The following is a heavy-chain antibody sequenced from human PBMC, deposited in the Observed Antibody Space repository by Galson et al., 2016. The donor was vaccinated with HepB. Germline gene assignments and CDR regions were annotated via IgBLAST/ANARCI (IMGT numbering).Heavy chain of an antibody. J-gene: IGHJ4*02. CDR3: ARDPTMGPPDYFDY. D-gene: IGHD5-24*01. CDR1: GFSFSLFP. Sequence: SLRLSCAASGFSFSLFPFHWIRQAPGKGLEWVAVISSSGRIKYYAPSVKGRFTLSRDDVKSTVYLQMDSLKPDDTAVYYCARDPTMGPPDYFDYWGQGTLVTVSS. V-gene: IGHV3-30*04. CDR2: ISSSGRIK.